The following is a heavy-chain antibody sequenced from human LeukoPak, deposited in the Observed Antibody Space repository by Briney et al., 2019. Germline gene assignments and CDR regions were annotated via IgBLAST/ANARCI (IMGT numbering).Heavy chain of an antibody. CDR2: IIPILGIA. V-gene: IGHV1-69*04. CDR1: GGTFSSYA. J-gene: IGHJ5*02. D-gene: IGHD5-12*01. Sequence: ASVKVSCKAPGGTFSSYAISWVRQAPGQGLEWMGRIIPILGIANYAQKFQGRVAITADKSTSTAYMELSSLRSEDTAVYYCARAKVDIVATMAHRSYNWFDPWGQGTLVTVSS. CDR3: ARAKVDIVATMAHRSYNWFDP.